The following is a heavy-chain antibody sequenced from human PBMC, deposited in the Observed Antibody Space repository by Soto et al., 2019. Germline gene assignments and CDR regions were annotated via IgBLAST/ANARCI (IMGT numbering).Heavy chain of an antibody. V-gene: IGHV3-30*03. J-gene: IGHJ6*02. CDR2: ISYGGANK. Sequence: GGSLRLSCAASGFIFKNFDIHWVRQAPGKGLEWVPLISYGGANKYYGDSVKGRFTISRDNSKNTLYLQMNSLKTEETAVYYCTTRGYSCGYPYYYGMDVWGQGTTVTVSS. D-gene: IGHD5-18*01. CDR1: GFIFKNFD. CDR3: TTRGYSCGYPYYYGMDV.